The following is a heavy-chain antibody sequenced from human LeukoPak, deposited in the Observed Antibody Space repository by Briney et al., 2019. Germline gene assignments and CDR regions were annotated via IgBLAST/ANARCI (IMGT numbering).Heavy chain of an antibody. CDR2: ISAYNGNT. J-gene: IGHJ6*03. V-gene: IGHV1-18*01. CDR1: GFTFKDYY. CDR3: ARALGKGYYYYYYYMDV. D-gene: IGHD3-16*01. Sequence: ASVRVSCKTSGFTFKDYYIHWVRQAPGQGLEWMGWISAYNGNTNYAQKLQGRVTMTTDTSTSTAYMELRSLRSDDTAVYYCARALGKGYYYYYYYMDVWGKGTTVTISS.